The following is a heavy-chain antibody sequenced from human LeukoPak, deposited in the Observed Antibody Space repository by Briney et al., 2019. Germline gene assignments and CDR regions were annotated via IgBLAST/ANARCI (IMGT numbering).Heavy chain of an antibody. D-gene: IGHD1-26*01. CDR1: GGSISSSSYY. CDR2: IYYSGST. V-gene: IGHV4-39*07. CDR3: ARDREGGVDY. J-gene: IGHJ4*02. Sequence: PSETLSLTCTVSGGSISSSSYYWGWIRQPPGKGLEWIGSIYYSGSTYYNPSLKSRVTISVDTSKNQFSLKLRSVTAADTAVYFCARDREGGVDYWGQGTLVTVSS.